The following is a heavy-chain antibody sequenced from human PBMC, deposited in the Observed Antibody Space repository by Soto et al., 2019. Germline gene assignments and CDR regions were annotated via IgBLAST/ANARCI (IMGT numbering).Heavy chain of an antibody. Sequence: QVQLVESGGGVVQPGGSLRLSCAAAGFTFGRHGMHWVRRAPGKGLEWVAVIGSDGRRASYADSVKGRFTISRDNGQNTLYLQMNSLRAEETTVYYCARDDDYGGNGLDYWGQGTLVTVSS. CDR2: IGSDGRRA. D-gene: IGHD4-17*01. CDR1: GFTFGRHG. CDR3: ARDDDYGGNGLDY. V-gene: IGHV3-33*01. J-gene: IGHJ4*02.